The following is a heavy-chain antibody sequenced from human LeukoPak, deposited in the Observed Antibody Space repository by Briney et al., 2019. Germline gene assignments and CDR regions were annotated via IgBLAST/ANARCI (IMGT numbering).Heavy chain of an antibody. Sequence: GGSLRLSCAASGFTFSSYEMNWVRQAPGKGLEWVSYISSRGSTIYYADSVKGRFTISRDNAKNSLYLQMNSLRAEDTAVYYCARDHYYDSSGASVDPWGQGTLVTVSS. D-gene: IGHD3-22*01. CDR2: ISSRGSTI. V-gene: IGHV3-48*03. J-gene: IGHJ5*02. CDR1: GFTFSSYE. CDR3: ARDHYYDSSGASVDP.